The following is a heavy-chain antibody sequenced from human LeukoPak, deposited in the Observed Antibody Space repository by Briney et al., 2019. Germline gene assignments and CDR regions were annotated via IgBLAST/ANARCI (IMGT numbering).Heavy chain of an antibody. D-gene: IGHD3-10*01. CDR2: IFSSGTT. V-gene: IGHV4-4*07. Sequence: SETLSLTXTVSGGSINNYVLIWIRQPAGKRLEWIGRIFSSGTTNYNPSLRSRATMSVDTSKNQFSLKLSSVTAADTAVYYCARDRGSDGSDQLDPWGQGTLVTVSS. J-gene: IGHJ5*02. CDR3: ARDRGSDGSDQLDP. CDR1: GGSINNYV.